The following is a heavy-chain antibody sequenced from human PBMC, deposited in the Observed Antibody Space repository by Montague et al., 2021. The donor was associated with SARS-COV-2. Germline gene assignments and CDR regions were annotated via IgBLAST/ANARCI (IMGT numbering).Heavy chain of an antibody. J-gene: IGHJ6*02. CDR1: GDSVSSHSAA. CDR3: ASGRMVPYSSSWTTLYYYYGMDV. D-gene: IGHD6-13*01. CDR2: TYYRSKWYN. V-gene: IGHV6-1*01. Sequence: CAISGDSVSSHSAAWNWIRQSPSRGLEWLGRTYYRSKWYNDYAVXVKSRITINPDTPKNQFSLQLNSVTPEVTAVYYCASGRMVPYSSSWTTLYYYYGMDVWGQGTTVTVSS.